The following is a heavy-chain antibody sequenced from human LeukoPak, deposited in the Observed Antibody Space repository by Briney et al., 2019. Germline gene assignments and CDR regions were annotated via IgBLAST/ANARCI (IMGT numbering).Heavy chain of an antibody. J-gene: IGHJ4*02. D-gene: IGHD3-22*01. CDR3: ARGVGNYRYYFDY. CDR1: GFIFSNFG. Sequence: GGSLRLSCAASGFIFSNFGMNWVRQAPGKGLEWVSSITSGGSYIYYRDSVKGRFTISRDNAKNSLYLQMNSLRAEDTAVYYCARGVGNYRYYFDYWGQGTLVTVSS. CDR2: ITSGGSYI. V-gene: IGHV3-21*01.